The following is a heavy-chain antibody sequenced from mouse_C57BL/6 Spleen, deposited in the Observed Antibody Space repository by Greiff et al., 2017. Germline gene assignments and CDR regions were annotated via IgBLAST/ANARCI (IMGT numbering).Heavy chain of an antibody. D-gene: IGHD1-1*01. CDR1: GFNIKDDY. CDR3: TAAAHYYGSSAWCAD. Sequence: EVQLQQSGAELVRPGASVKLSCTASGFNIKDDYMHWVKQRPDQSLEWIGWIDPENGDTEYASKFQGKPTITADTTSNTAYLQLSSLTSEDTAVYYCTAAAHYYGSSAWCADWGPGTLVTVAA. J-gene: IGHJ3*01. V-gene: IGHV14-4*01. CDR2: IDPENGDT.